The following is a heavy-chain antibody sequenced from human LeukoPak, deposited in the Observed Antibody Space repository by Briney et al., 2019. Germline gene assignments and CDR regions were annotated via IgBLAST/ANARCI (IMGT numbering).Heavy chain of an antibody. Sequence: GGSPRLSCAASGFTFSSYAMHWVRQAPGKGLEWVAVISYDGSNKYYADSVKGRFTISRDNSKNTLYLQMNSLRAEDTAVYYCARDYDDYSSGWYLYWGQGTLVTVSS. CDR2: ISYDGSNK. V-gene: IGHV3-30-3*01. D-gene: IGHD6-19*01. J-gene: IGHJ4*02. CDR3: ARDYDDYSSGWYLY. CDR1: GFTFSSYA.